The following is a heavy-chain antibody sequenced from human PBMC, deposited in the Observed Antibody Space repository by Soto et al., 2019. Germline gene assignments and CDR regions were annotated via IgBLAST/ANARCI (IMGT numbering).Heavy chain of an antibody. Sequence: EVQLVESGGGLVQPGRSLRLSCGASGFTFDDYAMHWVRQAPGKGLEWVSGISWHSGSIAYADSVKGRFTISRDNAKNSLYLQMNSLTPEDTALYYCAKDFSDSWDYRRDFDYWGQGTLVTVSS. J-gene: IGHJ4*02. CDR3: AKDFSDSWDYRRDFDY. CDR1: GFTFDDYA. CDR2: ISWHSGSI. D-gene: IGHD1-7*01. V-gene: IGHV3-9*01.